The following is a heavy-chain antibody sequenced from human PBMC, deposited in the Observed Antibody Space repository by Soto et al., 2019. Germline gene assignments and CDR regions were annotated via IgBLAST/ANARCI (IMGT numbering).Heavy chain of an antibody. CDR3: ARDAHYDDSSGPKPSLDY. CDR1: GGSFSGYY. D-gene: IGHD3-22*01. J-gene: IGHJ4*02. V-gene: IGHV4-34*01. Sequence: SETLSLTCAVYGGSFSGYYWSWIRQPPGKGLEWIGEINHSGSTNYNPSLKSRVTISVDTSKNQFSLKLSSVTAADTAVYFCARDAHYDDSSGPKPSLDYWGQGTLVTVSS. CDR2: INHSGST.